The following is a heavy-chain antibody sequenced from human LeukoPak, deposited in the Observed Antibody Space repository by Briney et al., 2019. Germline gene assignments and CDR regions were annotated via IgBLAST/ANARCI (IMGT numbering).Heavy chain of an antibody. V-gene: IGHV3-48*04. Sequence: PGGPLRLSCAASGFTSSSYSMNWVRQAPGKGLEWVSYISSSGSTIYYADSVKGRFTISRDNAKNSLYLQMNSLRAEDTAVYYCARDPYYGDYVVWGQGTLVTVSS. D-gene: IGHD4-17*01. CDR3: ARDPYYGDYVV. CDR2: ISSSGSTI. J-gene: IGHJ4*02. CDR1: GFTSSSYS.